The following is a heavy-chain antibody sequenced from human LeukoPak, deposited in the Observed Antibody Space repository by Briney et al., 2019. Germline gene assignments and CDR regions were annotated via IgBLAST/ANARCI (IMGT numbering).Heavy chain of an antibody. J-gene: IGHJ4*02. CDR2: IHYSGAT. CDR1: GGSISNYY. CDR3: ARLRTTSSDDY. V-gene: IGHV4-59*12. D-gene: IGHD2-2*01. Sequence: KPSETLSLTCTVPGGSISNYYWSWIRQPPGRGLEWIGYIHYSGATDYNPSLKSRVTMSVDTSKNQFSLKLTSVTAADTAVYYCARLRTTSSDDYWGQGTLVTVSS.